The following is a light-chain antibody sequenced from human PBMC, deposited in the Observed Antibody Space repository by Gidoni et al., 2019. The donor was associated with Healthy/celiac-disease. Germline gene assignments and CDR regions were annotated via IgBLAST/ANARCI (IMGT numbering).Light chain of an antibody. J-gene: IGLJ2*01. CDR3: SSYTSSSTLV. V-gene: IGLV2-14*03. CDR1: SSDVGGYNY. Sequence: SVLSQPASVSGSPGQSITISCTGTSSDVGGYNYVPWYQQHPGKAPKLMIYDVSNRPSGVSNRSSGSKSGNTASLTISGLQAEDEANYYCSSYTSSSTLVFGGGTKLTVL. CDR2: DVS.